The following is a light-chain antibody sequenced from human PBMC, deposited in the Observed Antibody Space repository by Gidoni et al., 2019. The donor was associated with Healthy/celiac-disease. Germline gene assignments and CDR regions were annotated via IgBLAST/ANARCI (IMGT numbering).Light chain of an antibody. Sequence: YDLTHPPSVSVSPGQTASITCSGEALPKQYAYWYQQTPGQAPVLVIYKDSERPSGIPERFSGSSSGTTVTLTISGVQAEDEADYYCQSADSSGTYVVFGGGTKLTVL. CDR2: KDS. J-gene: IGLJ2*01. CDR3: QSADSSGTYVV. V-gene: IGLV3-25*02. CDR1: ALPKQY.